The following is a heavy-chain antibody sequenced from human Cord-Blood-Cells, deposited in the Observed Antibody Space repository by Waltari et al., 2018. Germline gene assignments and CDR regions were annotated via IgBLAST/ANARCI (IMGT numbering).Heavy chain of an antibody. CDR1: GFTFSSYG. CDR3: ARRGSSSYYFDY. J-gene: IGHJ4*02. CDR2: IWYDGSNK. V-gene: IGHV3-33*01. Sequence: QVQLVESGGGVVQPGRSLRLSCAASGFTFSSYGMHWVRQAPGTGLGGVAVIWYDGSNKYYADAVKGRFTISRDNSKNTLYLQMNSLRAEDTAVYYCARRGSSSYYFDYWGQGTLVTVSS. D-gene: IGHD6-6*01.